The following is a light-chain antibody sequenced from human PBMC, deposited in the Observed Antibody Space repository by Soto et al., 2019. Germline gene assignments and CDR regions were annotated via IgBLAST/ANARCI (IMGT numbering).Light chain of an antibody. J-gene: IGKJ5*01. CDR2: GSS. CDR1: QSVSSSY. V-gene: IGKV3-20*01. Sequence: EIVLTQSPGTMSLSPGERATLSCRASQSVSSSYLAWYQQKPVQAPRLLIYGSSSRSTGIPDRFSGSGSGTDFTLTISRLDPEDFGVYYCQQYGSSQITFGQGTRLEIK. CDR3: QQYGSSQIT.